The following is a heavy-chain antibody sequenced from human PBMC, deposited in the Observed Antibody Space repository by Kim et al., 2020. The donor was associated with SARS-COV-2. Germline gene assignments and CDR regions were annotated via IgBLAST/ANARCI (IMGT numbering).Heavy chain of an antibody. CDR3: ARDDYSSGYFDY. D-gene: IGHD6-19*01. V-gene: IGHV4-4*07. Sequence: NSNPSLKSRVTMSVDTSKNQFSLKLSSVTAADTAVYYCARDDYSSGYFDYWGQGTLVTVSS. J-gene: IGHJ4*02.